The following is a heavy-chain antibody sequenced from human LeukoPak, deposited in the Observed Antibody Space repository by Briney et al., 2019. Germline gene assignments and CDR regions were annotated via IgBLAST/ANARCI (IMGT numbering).Heavy chain of an antibody. J-gene: IGHJ4*02. CDR2: LSYDGSNT. V-gene: IGHV3-30*04. Sequence: GGSLRLSCAASGFTFSSRAMYWVRQAPAKGLEWVAGLSYDGSNTYYPDSVKGRFTISGDNAKNTLYLQMDSLRAEDTPVYYWAIDAHQLILSNLLDDCGQGTLVT. CDR1: GFTFSSRA. CDR3: AIDAHQLILSNLLDD. D-gene: IGHD2/OR15-2a*01.